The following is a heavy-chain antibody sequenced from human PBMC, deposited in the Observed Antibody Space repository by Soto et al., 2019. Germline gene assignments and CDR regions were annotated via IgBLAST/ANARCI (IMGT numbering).Heavy chain of an antibody. CDR2: INRSGGST. V-gene: IGHV1-46*01. Sequence: YRHSACHSTGQGLEWMGRINRSGGSTSYAQKFQGRVTMTRDTSTSTVYMELSSLRSEDTAVYYCARGVRRYSRYVPGYCGQGTLVTVSS. CDR1: Y. D-gene: IGHD5-12*01. J-gene: IGHJ4*02. CDR3: ARGVRRYSRYVPGY.